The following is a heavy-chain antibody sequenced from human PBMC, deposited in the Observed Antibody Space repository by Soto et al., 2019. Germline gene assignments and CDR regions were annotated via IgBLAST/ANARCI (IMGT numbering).Heavy chain of an antibody. J-gene: IGHJ4*02. V-gene: IGHV4-39*01. Sequence: QLQLQESGPGLVKPSETLSLTCTVSGGSISSSSYYWGWIRQPPGKGLEWIGSIYYSVNTYYNPSLKSRVTISVDTANNQFSLKLSSVTAASTAVYYCARQYYFGSGSYYTRPFDFWGQGTLVTVSS. CDR2: IYYSVNT. D-gene: IGHD3-10*01. CDR1: GGSISSSSYY. CDR3: ARQYYFGSGSYYTRPFDF.